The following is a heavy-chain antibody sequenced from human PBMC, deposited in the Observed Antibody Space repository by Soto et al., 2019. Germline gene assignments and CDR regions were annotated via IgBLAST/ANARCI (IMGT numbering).Heavy chain of an antibody. CDR2: IFYTGST. J-gene: IGHJ5*02. V-gene: IGHV4-59*01. CDR3: ASLTSGYDWYNLFDP. Sequence: SETLSLTCTVSGDSLSGYYWSWIRQPPGKGLEWIGYIFYTGSTNYNPSLKSRVTISVDTSKNQFSLKLSSVTAADTAVYYCASLTSGYDWYNLFDPWGQGTLVTVSS. D-gene: IGHD5-12*01. CDR1: GDSLSGYY.